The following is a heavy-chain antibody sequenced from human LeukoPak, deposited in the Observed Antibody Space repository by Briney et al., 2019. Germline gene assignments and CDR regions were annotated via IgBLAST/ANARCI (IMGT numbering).Heavy chain of an antibody. CDR2: ISSSSSTI. V-gene: IGHV3-48*04. Sequence: PGGSLRLSCAASGFTFSSYSMNWVRQAPGKGLEWVSYISSSSSTIYYADSVKGRFTISRDNAKNSLYLQMNSLRAEDTAVYYCARGSAVRGVTWGYWGQGTLVTVSS. CDR3: ARGSAVRGVTWGY. CDR1: GFTFSSYS. D-gene: IGHD3-10*01. J-gene: IGHJ4*02.